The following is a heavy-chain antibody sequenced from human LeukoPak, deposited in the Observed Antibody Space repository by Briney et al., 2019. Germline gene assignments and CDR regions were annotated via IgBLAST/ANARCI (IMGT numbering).Heavy chain of an antibody. CDR1: GDSISSSNYY. CDR3: ASQHVYSDGYYRYFDY. V-gene: IGHV4-39*01. J-gene: IGHJ4*02. CDR2: IYYSGST. Sequence: RASETLSLTCTVSGDSISSSNYYCGWIRQPPGKGLEWIGSIYYSGSTYYNPSLKSRVTISVDTSKNQFSLKLSSVTAADTAVYYCASQHVYSDGYYRYFDYWGQGTLVTVSS. D-gene: IGHD5-18*01.